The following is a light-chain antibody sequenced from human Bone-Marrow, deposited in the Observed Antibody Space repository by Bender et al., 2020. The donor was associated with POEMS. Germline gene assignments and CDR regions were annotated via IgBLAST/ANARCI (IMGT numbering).Light chain of an antibody. CDR1: SSNIGSHS. Sequence: QSVLTQPPSASETPGQRVTIFCFGSSSNIGSHSVNWYQQVPGTAPKLVIYNNDQWPSGVPDRFSGSKSGTAASLAISGVQSDDEGDYYCEAWDDGLNARVFGGGTKLTV. CDR3: EAWDDGLNARV. CDR2: NND. J-gene: IGLJ3*02. V-gene: IGLV1-44*01.